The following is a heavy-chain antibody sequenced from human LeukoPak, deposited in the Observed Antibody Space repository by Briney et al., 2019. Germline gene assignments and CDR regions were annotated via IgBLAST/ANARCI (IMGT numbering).Heavy chain of an antibody. CDR3: ARWYSGSGGWVLDY. CDR2: IKQGGGEK. CDR1: GFSISNHQ. Sequence: GGSLRLSCVGSGFSISNHQMNWVRQAPGKGLEWVAKIKQGGGEKHYMDSVKGRFTISRDNAKNSLFLQMTSLRVEDTAVYYCARWYSGSGGWVLDYWCQGTLVTVSS. J-gene: IGHJ4*02. D-gene: IGHD3-10*01. V-gene: IGHV3-7*05.